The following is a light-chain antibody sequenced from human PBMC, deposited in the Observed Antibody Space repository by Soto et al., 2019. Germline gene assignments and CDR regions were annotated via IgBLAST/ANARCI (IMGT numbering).Light chain of an antibody. CDR2: DSS. V-gene: IGKV3-11*01. CDR1: QSVSTN. CDR3: QQRVFRVT. Sequence: EIVLTQSPATLSLSPGDSASLSCRASQSVSTNLAWYQQKPGQAPRLLIYDSSNRAAGFPARFSGSGSGTDFTLTISSLESEDFAVYYCQQRVFRVTFGGGTKVEIK. J-gene: IGKJ4*01.